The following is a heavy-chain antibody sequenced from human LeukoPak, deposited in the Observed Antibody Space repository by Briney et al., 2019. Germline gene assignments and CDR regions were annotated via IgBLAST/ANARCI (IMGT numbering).Heavy chain of an antibody. Sequence: PSHTLSLTCAVSGDSLSSGDYSGSWIRQPSGRGLEWIGYIFHTGNSYYNPSLKSRVTISVDRSKNQFSLRLTSVTAADTAVYYCARELWFVNAPGSWLDPWGQGILVTVSS. CDR1: GDSLSSGDYS. D-gene: IGHD3-10*01. CDR3: ARELWFVNAPGSWLDP. V-gene: IGHV4-30-2*01. CDR2: IFHTGNS. J-gene: IGHJ5*02.